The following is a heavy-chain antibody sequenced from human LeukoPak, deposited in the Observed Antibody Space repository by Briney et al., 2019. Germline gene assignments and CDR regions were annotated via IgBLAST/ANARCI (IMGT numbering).Heavy chain of an antibody. J-gene: IGHJ4*02. CDR1: GFTFSNYE. Sequence: GGSLRLSCAASGFTFSNYEMNWVRQAPGKGLEWVSYISSSGSTKYNADSVKGRFTISRDNAKNILYLQMNSLRADDTAVYYCAKVSESNYDILTGYYTPYYFDYWGQGTLVTVSS. CDR3: AKVSESNYDILTGYYTPYYFDY. CDR2: ISSSGSTK. V-gene: IGHV3-48*03. D-gene: IGHD3-9*01.